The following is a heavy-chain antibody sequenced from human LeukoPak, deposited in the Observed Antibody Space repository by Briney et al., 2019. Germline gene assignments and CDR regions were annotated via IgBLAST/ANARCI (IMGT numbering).Heavy chain of an antibody. CDR3: ARIVDYSSGWTYFDY. J-gene: IGHJ4*02. CDR2: INPNSGGT. V-gene: IGHV1-2*02. Sequence: ASVKVSCKASGYTFTGYYMHWVRQAPGQVLVWMGWINPNSGGTNYAQKFQGRVTMTRDTSISTAYMELSRLRSDDTAVYYCARIVDYSSGWTYFDYWGQGTLVTVSS. CDR1: GYTFTGYY. D-gene: IGHD6-19*01.